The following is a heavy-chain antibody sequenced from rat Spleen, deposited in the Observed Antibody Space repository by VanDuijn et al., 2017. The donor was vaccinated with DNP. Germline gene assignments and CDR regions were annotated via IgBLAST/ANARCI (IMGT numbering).Heavy chain of an antibody. CDR1: GFTFSDYY. V-gene: IGHV5-7*01. J-gene: IGHJ4*01. CDR3: TRHRTIMPYYYAMDA. CDR2: FSYNGGTP. Sequence: EVQLVESGGGLVEPGRSLKLSCAASGFTFSDYYMAWVRQAPAKGLEWVATFSYNGGTPYYRASVKGRFTISRDNAQSTLYLQMDSLRSEDTATYYCTRHRTIMPYYYAMDAWGQGASVTVSS. D-gene: IGHD1-12*01.